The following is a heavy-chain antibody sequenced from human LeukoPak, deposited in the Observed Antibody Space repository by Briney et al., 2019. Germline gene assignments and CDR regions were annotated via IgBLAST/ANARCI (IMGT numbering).Heavy chain of an antibody. V-gene: IGHV1-18*01. J-gene: IGHJ6*03. CDR1: GYTFTSYG. CDR2: ISAYNGNT. Sequence: ASVKVSCKASGYTFTSYGISWVRQAPGQGLEWMGWISAYNGNTNYAQKLQGRVTMTTDTSTSTAYMELRSLRSDDTAVYYCARAFHSKVPPVESNYYYMDVWGKGTTVTVSS. D-gene: IGHD4-11*01. CDR3: ARAFHSKVPPVESNYYYMDV.